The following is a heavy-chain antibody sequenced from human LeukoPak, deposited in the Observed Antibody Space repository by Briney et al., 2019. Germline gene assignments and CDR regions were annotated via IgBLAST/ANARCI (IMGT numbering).Heavy chain of an antibody. J-gene: IGHJ4*02. D-gene: IGHD2-21*02. CDR2: IYTSGST. CDR3: ARDNRLLYDY. Sequence: SETLSLTCIVSGGSISSGSYYWSWIRQPAGKGLEWIGRIYTSGSTNYNPSLKSRVTISVDTSKNQFSLKLSSVTAADTAVYYCARDNRLLYDYWGQGTLVTVSS. CDR1: GGSISSGSYY. V-gene: IGHV4-61*02.